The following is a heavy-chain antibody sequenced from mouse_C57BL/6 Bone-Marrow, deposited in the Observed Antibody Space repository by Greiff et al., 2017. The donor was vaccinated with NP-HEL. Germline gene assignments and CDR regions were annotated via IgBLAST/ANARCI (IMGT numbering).Heavy chain of an antibody. CDR2: ILPGSGST. CDR3: ARRWLLRGFDY. Sequence: QVQLQQSGAELMKPGASVKLSCKATGYTFTGYWIEWVKQRPGHGLEWIGEILPGSGSTNYNAKFKGKATFTADTSSNTAYMQLSSLTTEDSAISYCARRWLLRGFDYWGQGTTLTVSS. CDR1: GYTFTGYW. D-gene: IGHD2-3*01. J-gene: IGHJ2*01. V-gene: IGHV1-9*01.